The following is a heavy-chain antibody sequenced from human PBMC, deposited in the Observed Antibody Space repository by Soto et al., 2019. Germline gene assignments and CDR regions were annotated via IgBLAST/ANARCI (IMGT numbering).Heavy chain of an antibody. J-gene: IGHJ6*02. D-gene: IGHD3-10*01. CDR2: IYYSGST. CDR1: GGSISNADYY. Sequence: SETLSLTCTVSGGSISNADYYWSWIRHPPGKGLEWIGYIYYSGSTYYNPSLKSRVTLSVDTSKNQFSLKLSYVTAADTAVYYCARELMYYGSGSSAYMDVWGQGTTVTVSS. V-gene: IGHV4-30-4*02. CDR3: ARELMYYGSGSSAYMDV.